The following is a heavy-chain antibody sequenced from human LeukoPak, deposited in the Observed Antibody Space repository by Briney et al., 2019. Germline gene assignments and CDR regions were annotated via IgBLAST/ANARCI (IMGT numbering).Heavy chain of an antibody. J-gene: IGHJ4*02. D-gene: IGHD6-13*01. CDR2: ISGASGGST. V-gene: IGHV3-23*01. CDR3: ARGGSSSWYPNFDY. CDR1: GFTFSSYA. Sequence: GGSLRLSCAASGFTFSSYAMTWVRQAPGKGLEWVSIISGASGGSTYYADSVKGRFTISRDNSRNTLYLQMNSLRAEDTALYYCARGGSSSWYPNFDYWGQGTLVTVSS.